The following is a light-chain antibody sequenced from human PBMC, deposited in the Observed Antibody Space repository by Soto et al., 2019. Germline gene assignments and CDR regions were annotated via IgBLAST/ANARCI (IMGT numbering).Light chain of an antibody. Sequence: DIQMTQSPSSLSASVGDRVTITCRASQSINNYLNWYQQKLGEAPKVLIYAASSLQSGVPSRFSGSGSGTDFTLTINTLQPEDFATYFCRQSFTNPKTFGQGTEVDIK. V-gene: IGKV1-39*01. CDR1: QSINNY. CDR2: AAS. J-gene: IGKJ1*01. CDR3: RQSFTNPKT.